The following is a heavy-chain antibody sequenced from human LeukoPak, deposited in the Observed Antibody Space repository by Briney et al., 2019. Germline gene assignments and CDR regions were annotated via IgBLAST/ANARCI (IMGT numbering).Heavy chain of an antibody. V-gene: IGHV1-2*02. Sequence: ASVKVSCKASGYTFTGYYMHWVRQAPGQGLEWMGWINPNSGGTNYAQKFQGRVTMTRDTSISTAYMELSRLRSDDTAVYYCARGRGGDYDFWSGQYYYYMDVWGKGTTVTVSS. CDR1: GYTFTGYY. CDR3: ARGRGGDYDFWSGQYYYYMDV. J-gene: IGHJ6*03. CDR2: INPNSGGT. D-gene: IGHD3-3*01.